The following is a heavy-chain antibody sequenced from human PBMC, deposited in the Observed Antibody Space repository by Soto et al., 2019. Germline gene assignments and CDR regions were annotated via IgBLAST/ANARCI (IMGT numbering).Heavy chain of an antibody. V-gene: IGHV3-13*01. CDR3: AREAAEYDYIWGSYRYLDV. D-gene: IGHD3-16*02. J-gene: IGHJ6*04. CDR2: IGTAGDT. Sequence: GGSLRLSCAASGFTFSSYDMHWVRQATGKGLEWVSAIGTAGDTYYPGSVKGRFTISRENAKNSLYLQMNSLRAGDTAVYYCAREAAEYDYIWGSYRYLDVWGKGTTVTVSS. CDR1: GFTFSSYD.